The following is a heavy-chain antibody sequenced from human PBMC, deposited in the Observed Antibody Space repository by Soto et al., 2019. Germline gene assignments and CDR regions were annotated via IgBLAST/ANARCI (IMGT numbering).Heavy chain of an antibody. J-gene: IGHJ4*02. CDR3: ATMEGFAY. D-gene: IGHD1-1*01. CDR1: GFTFSSET. V-gene: IGHV3-64*07. CDR2: ISKNGDST. Sequence: EVQLMESGGGLVQPGGSLRLSCAASGFTFSSETMFWVRQAPGKGLEHITAISKNGDSTFYADSLKGRFTISRDNSKNTLYLQMGSLAAEDTAVYYCATMEGFAYWGQGTLVTVSS.